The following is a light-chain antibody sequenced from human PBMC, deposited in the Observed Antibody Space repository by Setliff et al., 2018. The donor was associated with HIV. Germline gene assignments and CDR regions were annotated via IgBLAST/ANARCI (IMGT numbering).Light chain of an antibody. Sequence: SYELAQPPSVSVSPGQTASITCSGDKLGDKYVCWYQQKPGQSPVLVIWQDRKRPSGIPERFSGSNSGNTATLTISGTQAMDEADYYCQAWDSNTYVFGTGTKV. V-gene: IGLV3-1*01. CDR2: QDR. CDR3: QAWDSNTYV. CDR1: KLGDKY. J-gene: IGLJ1*01.